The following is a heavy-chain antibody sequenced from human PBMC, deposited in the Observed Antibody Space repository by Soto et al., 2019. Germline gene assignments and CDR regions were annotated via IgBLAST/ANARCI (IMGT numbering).Heavy chain of an antibody. V-gene: IGHV3-7*03. Sequence: EVQLVESGGGLVQPGGSLRLSCAASGFTFSNDWMSWVRQAPGKGLEWVATIKQDGSEKYYVDSVKGRFTISRDNAKTSLYLQMNSLRPEDTAFYYCAKGRQQLTHNWFDPWGQGTLVTVSS. CDR3: AKGRQQLTHNWFDP. J-gene: IGHJ5*02. CDR1: GFTFSNDW. CDR2: IKQDGSEK. D-gene: IGHD6-13*01.